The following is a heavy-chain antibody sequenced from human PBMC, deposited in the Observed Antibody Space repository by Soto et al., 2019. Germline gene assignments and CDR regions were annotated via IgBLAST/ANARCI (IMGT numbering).Heavy chain of an antibody. Sequence: ASVKVSCKASGYTFTSYGISWVRQAPGQGLEWMGWISAYNGNTNYAQKLQGRVTMTTDTSTSTACMELRSLRSDDTAVYYCARERNNDFSSGNLDAFDIWGQGTMVTVS. V-gene: IGHV1-18*01. CDR2: ISAYNGNT. J-gene: IGHJ3*02. D-gene: IGHD3-3*01. CDR1: GYTFTSYG. CDR3: ARERNNDFSSGNLDAFDI.